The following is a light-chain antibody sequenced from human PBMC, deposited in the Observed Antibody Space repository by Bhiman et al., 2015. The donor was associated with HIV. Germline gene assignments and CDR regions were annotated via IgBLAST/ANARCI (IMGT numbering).Light chain of an antibody. CDR1: KLGDKY. CDR2: QNT. J-gene: IGLJ2*01. Sequence: SYALTQPPSVSVSPGQTASVTCSGDKLGDKYTCWYQQKPGQPPVVVIFQNTKRPSWIPERFSGSNSGNTATLTISGTQAMDEADYYCQAWDNSILIFGGGTKLTVL. CDR3: QAWDNSILI. V-gene: IGLV3-1*01.